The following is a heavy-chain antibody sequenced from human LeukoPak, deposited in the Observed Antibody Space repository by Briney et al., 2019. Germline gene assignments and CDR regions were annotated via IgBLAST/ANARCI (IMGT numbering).Heavy chain of an antibody. D-gene: IGHD1-26*01. CDR1: EFTFSSYS. CDR2: ISSSSSYI. J-gene: IGHJ5*02. Sequence: GGSLRLSCAASEFTFSSYSMNWVRQAPGKGLEWVSSISSSSSYIYYADSVKGRFTISRDNAKNSLYLQMNSLRAEDTAVYYRARAVTGGSYGPPWGQGTLVTVSS. V-gene: IGHV3-21*01. CDR3: ARAVTGGSYGPP.